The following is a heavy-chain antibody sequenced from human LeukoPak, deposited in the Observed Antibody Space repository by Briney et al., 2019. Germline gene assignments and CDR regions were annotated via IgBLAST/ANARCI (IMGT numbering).Heavy chain of an antibody. CDR3: ARDGVYDFWSGYYPYDY. D-gene: IGHD3-3*01. J-gene: IGHJ4*02. CDR2: ISAYNGNT. CDR1: GYTFTSYG. V-gene: IGHV1-18*01. Sequence: ASVKVSCKASGYTFTSYGISWVRQAPGQGLEWMGWISAYNGNTNYAQKLQGRVTMTTDTSTSTAYMELRSLRSGDTAVYYCARDGVYDFWSGYYPYDYWGQGTLVTVSS.